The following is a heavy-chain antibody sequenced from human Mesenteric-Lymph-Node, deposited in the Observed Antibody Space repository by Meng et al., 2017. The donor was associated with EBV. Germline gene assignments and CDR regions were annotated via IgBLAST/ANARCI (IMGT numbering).Heavy chain of an antibody. J-gene: IGHJ4*02. CDR3: ASGGSGINFDY. V-gene: IGHV1-18*01. CDR1: GYRFNSYG. Sequence: QVQLVQSGAEVKKPGASVKVSCKASGYRFNSYGISWVRQAPGQGLEWMGWISADNGNTIFAQKFQGRVTMTADSSTSTAYMKVTSLTSDDTAVYYCASGGSGINFDYWGQGTLVTVSS. D-gene: IGHD3-10*01. CDR2: ISADNGNT.